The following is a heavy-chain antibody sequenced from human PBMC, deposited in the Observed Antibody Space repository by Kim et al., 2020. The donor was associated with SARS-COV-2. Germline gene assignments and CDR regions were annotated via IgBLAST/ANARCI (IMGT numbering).Heavy chain of an antibody. CDR1: GFTFNAYA. V-gene: IGHV3-23*01. D-gene: IGHD2-15*01. J-gene: IGHJ1*01. CDR3: AKRNHCATACPVYHFEH. CDR2: ISGDGDET. Sequence: GGSLRLSCAASGFTFNAYAMNWIRQAPGKGLEWISGISGDGDETFHVDSVKGRFTISRDNSKNTVYLQLNSLRDEDTAVYYCAKRNHCATACPVYHFEHWGQGTLVSVP.